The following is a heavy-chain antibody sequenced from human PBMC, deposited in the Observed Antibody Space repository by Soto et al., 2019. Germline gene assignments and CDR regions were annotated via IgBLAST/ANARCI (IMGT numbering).Heavy chain of an antibody. Sequence: SGGSLRLSCVASGFILSGYDMHWVRQATGEGLEWVSAIGTAGDPYYSGSVKGRFTISRGNAENSVYLQMNSLRAGDTAVYYCARAGYDSSGYYFYAMDVWGPGTTVTVS. CDR3: ARAGYDSSGYYFYAMDV. J-gene: IGHJ6*02. V-gene: IGHV3-13*05. D-gene: IGHD3-22*01. CDR1: GFILSGYD. CDR2: IGTAGDP.